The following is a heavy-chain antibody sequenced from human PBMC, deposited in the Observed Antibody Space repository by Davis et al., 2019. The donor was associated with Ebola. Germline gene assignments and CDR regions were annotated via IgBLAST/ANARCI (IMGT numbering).Heavy chain of an antibody. Sequence: PGGSLRLSCAASGFTFSAYYMSWIRQAPGKGLEWVSYISSSGSTIYYADSVKGRFTISRDNAKNSLYLQMNSLRAEDTAVYYCARASNDFWSGYPYYFDYWGQGTLVTVSS. V-gene: IGHV3-11*01. J-gene: IGHJ4*02. CDR3: ARASNDFWSGYPYYFDY. CDR2: ISSSGSTI. D-gene: IGHD3-3*01. CDR1: GFTFSAYY.